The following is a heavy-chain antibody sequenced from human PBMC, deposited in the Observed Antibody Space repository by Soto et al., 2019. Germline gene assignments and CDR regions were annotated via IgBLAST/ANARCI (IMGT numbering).Heavy chain of an antibody. V-gene: IGHV2-5*02. D-gene: IGHD3-9*01. CDR2: IYWDDSK. CDR3: AHKGPEDWPLDY. Sequence: QITLKESGPPLVRPTQTLTLTCAFSGFSFSTSGVGVGWIRQPPGKALEWLAVIYWDDSKHYSPSLRSRLTITKDTSKNQVVLTMTNMDPMDTGTYYCAHKGPEDWPLDYWGQGTLVTVSS. CDR1: GFSFSTSGVG. J-gene: IGHJ4*02.